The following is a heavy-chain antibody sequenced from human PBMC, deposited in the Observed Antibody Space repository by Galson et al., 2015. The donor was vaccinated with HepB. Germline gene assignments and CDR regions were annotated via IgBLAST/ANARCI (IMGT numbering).Heavy chain of an antibody. CDR3: ARDLSEWSSGGGRVV. V-gene: IGHV3-74*01. J-gene: IGHJ4*02. CDR2: ISTDGSST. D-gene: IGHD3-3*01. Sequence: SLRLSCAPSGFTFSSYWMHWVRQAPGKGLVWVSRISTDGSSTSYADSVKGRFTISRDDAKNTLYLQMNSLRAEDTAVYYCARDLSEWSSGGGRVVWGQGTLVTVSS. CDR1: GFTFSSYW.